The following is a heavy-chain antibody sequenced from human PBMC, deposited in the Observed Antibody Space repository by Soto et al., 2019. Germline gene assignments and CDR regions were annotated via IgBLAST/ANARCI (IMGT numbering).Heavy chain of an antibody. CDR1: GYTFTGYY. D-gene: IGHD3-16*01. CDR3: ARGRGESLFHYYYYYGMDV. J-gene: IGHJ6*02. Sequence: GASVKVSCKASGYTFTGYYMHWVRQAPGQGLEWMGWINPNSGGTNYAQKFQGRVTITRDTSASTAYMELSSLRSEDTAVYYCARGRGESLFHYYYYYGMDVWGQGTTVTVSS. V-gene: IGHV1-2*02. CDR2: INPNSGGT.